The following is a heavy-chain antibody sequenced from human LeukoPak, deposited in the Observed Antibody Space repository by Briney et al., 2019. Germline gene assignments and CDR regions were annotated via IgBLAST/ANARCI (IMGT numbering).Heavy chain of an antibody. CDR2: IYYSGST. D-gene: IGHD4-17*01. CDR1: GDSISSTSYY. J-gene: IGHJ5*02. Sequence: SETLSLTCTVSGDSISSTSYYWGWIRQPPGKGLEWIGSIYYSGSTYYNPSLKSRVTISVDTSKNQFSLKLSSVTAADTAIYYCAKDYVTTTVTTETWGQGTLVTVSS. V-gene: IGHV4-39*07. CDR3: AKDYVTTTVTTET.